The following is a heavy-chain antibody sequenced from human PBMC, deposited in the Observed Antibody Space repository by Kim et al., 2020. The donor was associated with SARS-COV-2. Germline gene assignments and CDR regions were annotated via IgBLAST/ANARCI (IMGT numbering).Heavy chain of an antibody. CDR3: ATVGPYDSSGYYLTPVWFDP. D-gene: IGHD3-22*01. CDR1: GFTFSSYG. J-gene: IGHJ5*02. V-gene: IGHV3-33*01. CDR2: IWYDGSNK. Sequence: GGSLRLSCAASGFTFSSYGMHWVRQAPGKGLEWVAVIWYDGSNKYYADSVKGRFTISRDNSKNTLYLQMNSLRAEDTAVYYCATVGPYDSSGYYLTPVWFDPWGQGTLVTVSS.